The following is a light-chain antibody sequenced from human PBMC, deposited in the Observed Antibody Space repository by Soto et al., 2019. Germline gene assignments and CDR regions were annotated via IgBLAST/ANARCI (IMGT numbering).Light chain of an antibody. CDR3: QQSFSTPPA. Sequence: DIQMSQAGSARCSSLADRHTITYRASQSISSYLNWYQQKAGKAPKLLIYAASSLQSGVPSRFSGSGSGTDFTLTISSLQLEDFATYYCQQSFSTPPAFRRGTKVDIK. J-gene: IGKJ1*01. V-gene: IGKV1-39*01. CDR2: AAS. CDR1: QSISSY.